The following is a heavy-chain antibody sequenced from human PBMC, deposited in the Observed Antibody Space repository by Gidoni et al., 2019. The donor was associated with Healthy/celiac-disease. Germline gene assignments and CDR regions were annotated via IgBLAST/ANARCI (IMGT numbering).Heavy chain of an antibody. CDR1: GGSFSGYY. CDR3: ARTYDILTGYDY. CDR2: INHSGST. V-gene: IGHV4-34*01. D-gene: IGHD3-9*01. J-gene: IGHJ4*02. Sequence: QVQLQQWGAGLLKPSETLPLTCAVYGGSFSGYYWSWIRQPPGKGLEWIGEINHSGSTNYNPSLKSRVTISVDTSKNQFSLKLSSVTAADTAVYYCARTYDILTGYDYWGQGTLVTVSS.